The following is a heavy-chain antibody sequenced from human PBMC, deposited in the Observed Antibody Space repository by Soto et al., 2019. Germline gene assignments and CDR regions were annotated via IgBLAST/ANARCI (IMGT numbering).Heavy chain of an antibody. CDR2: MNPDTGNT. D-gene: IGHD1-7*01. CDR1: GYTFTSYN. J-gene: IGHJ3*01. CDR3: LSAAGITGTTSDAFDV. V-gene: IGHV1-8*01. Sequence: ASVKVSCKASGYTFTSYNINWVRQATGQGLEWMGWMNPDTGNTGYAQKFQGRVTLTRNTSISTAYMELSSLRSEDTAVYYCLSAAGITGTTSDAFDVWGQGTMVTVSS.